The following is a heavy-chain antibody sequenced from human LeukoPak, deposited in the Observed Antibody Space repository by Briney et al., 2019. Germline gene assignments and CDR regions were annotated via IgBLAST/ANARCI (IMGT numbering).Heavy chain of an antibody. J-gene: IGHJ4*02. V-gene: IGHV3-53*05. Sequence: GGSLRLSCAASGFTVSSDYMSWVRQAPGKGLEWVSVIHGGGSTYYADSVKGRFTISRDNSKNTLYLQMKSLRTEDTAVYYCANYDFWSGYSHYFDYWGQGTLVTVSS. CDR2: IHGGGST. CDR3: ANYDFWSGYSHYFDY. D-gene: IGHD3-3*01. CDR1: GFTVSSDY.